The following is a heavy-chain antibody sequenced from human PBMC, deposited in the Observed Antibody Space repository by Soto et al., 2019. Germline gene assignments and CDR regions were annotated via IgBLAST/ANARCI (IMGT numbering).Heavy chain of an antibody. CDR3: ARLITMVRGIITYYFDY. Sequence: GASVKVSCKASGYTFTSYSITWVRQAPGQGLEWMGWISAYNGNTNYAQKVQGRVTMTTDTSTSTAYMELRSLRSDDTAVYYCARLITMVRGIITYYFDYWGQGTLVTVSS. CDR1: GYTFTSYS. J-gene: IGHJ4*02. V-gene: IGHV1-18*01. D-gene: IGHD3-10*01. CDR2: ISAYNGNT.